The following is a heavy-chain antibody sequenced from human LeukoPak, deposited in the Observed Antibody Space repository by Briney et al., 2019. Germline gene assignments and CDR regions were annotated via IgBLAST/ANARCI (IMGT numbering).Heavy chain of an antibody. Sequence: GGSLRLSCAAPGFTFSSNEMNWVRQAPGKGLEWVSYISSSGSTIYYADSVKGRFTISRDNAKNSLYLQMNSLRAEDTAVYYCARWGTMSSGWFFDYWGQGTLVTVSS. D-gene: IGHD6-19*01. J-gene: IGHJ4*02. CDR3: ARWGTMSSGWFFDY. CDR1: GFTFSSNE. V-gene: IGHV3-48*03. CDR2: ISSSGSTI.